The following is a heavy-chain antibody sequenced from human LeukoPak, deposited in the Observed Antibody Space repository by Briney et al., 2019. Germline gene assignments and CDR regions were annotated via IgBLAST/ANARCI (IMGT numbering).Heavy chain of an antibody. CDR1: GGSISGYY. CDR3: AREGYYDSSGYLDY. V-gene: IGHV4-34*01. Sequence: SETLSLTCTVSGGSISGYYWSWIRQPPGKGLEWIGEINHSGSTNYNPSLKSRVTISVDTSKNQFSLKLSSVTAADTAVYYCAREGYYDSSGYLDYWGQGTLVTVSS. CDR2: INHSGST. D-gene: IGHD3-22*01. J-gene: IGHJ4*02.